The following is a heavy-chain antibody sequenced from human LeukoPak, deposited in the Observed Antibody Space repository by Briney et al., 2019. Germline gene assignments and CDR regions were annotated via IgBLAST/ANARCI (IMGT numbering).Heavy chain of an antibody. J-gene: IGHJ4*02. D-gene: IGHD2-2*01. V-gene: IGHV4-34*01. CDR3: ARSGPPGAIKGGMDY. CDR1: GGSFSGYY. CDR2: INHSGST. Sequence: SETLSLTCAVYGGSFSGYYWSWIRQPPGKGLEWIGEINHSGSTNHNPSLTSRVTISVDTPKNQFSLKLSSVTAADTAVYYCARSGPPGAIKGGMDYWGQGTLVTVSS.